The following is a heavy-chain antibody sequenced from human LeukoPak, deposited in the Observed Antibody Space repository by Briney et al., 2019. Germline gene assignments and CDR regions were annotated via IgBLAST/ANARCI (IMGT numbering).Heavy chain of an antibody. CDR2: ISGSGGST. Sequence: GGSLRLSCEASGFTFSSYAMSWVRQAPGKGLEWVSAISGSGGSTYYADYVKGRFTISRDNSKNTLYLQMNSLRAEDTAVYYCAKDGGYCSSTSCHGLWWGKGTMVTVSS. J-gene: IGHJ3*01. CDR1: GFTFSSYA. V-gene: IGHV3-23*01. CDR3: AKDGGYCSSTSCHGLW. D-gene: IGHD2-2*01.